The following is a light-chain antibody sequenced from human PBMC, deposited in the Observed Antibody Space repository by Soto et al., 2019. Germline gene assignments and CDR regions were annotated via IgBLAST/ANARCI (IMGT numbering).Light chain of an antibody. J-gene: IGKJ4*01. V-gene: IGKV1-33*01. Sequence: DIQMTQSPSSLSASVGDRVTITCQASQDITNYLNWYQHKPGKAPKLLIYDASNLETGVPSRFSGSGSGTDFTFTITSLQPEDIATYYCQQYDSLPLTVGGGTKVDIK. CDR1: QDITNY. CDR3: QQYDSLPLT. CDR2: DAS.